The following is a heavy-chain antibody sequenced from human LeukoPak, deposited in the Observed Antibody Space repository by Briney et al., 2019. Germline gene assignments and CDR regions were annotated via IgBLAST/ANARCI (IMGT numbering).Heavy chain of an antibody. CDR1: GGSISSSNW. Sequence: PSETLSLTCAVSGGSISSSNWWSWVRQPPGKGLEWIGEIYHSGSTNYNPSLKSRVAISVDKSKNQFSLKLSSVTAADTAVYYCARGVLYDSSGLNWFDPWGQGTLVTVSS. J-gene: IGHJ5*02. V-gene: IGHV4-4*02. D-gene: IGHD3-22*01. CDR3: ARGVLYDSSGLNWFDP. CDR2: IYHSGST.